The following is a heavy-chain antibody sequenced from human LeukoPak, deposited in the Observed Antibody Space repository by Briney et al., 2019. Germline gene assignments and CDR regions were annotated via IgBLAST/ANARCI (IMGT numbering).Heavy chain of an antibody. V-gene: IGHV4-59*01. D-gene: IGHD3-3*01. Sequence: SETLSLTCSVSGGSLSTYYWTWIRQPPGKGREWIGYIYYSGSTNYNPSLSSRVTISLDTSKNQLSLKLSSVTAADTAVYYCARAILSGYPDSWGQGTLVIVFS. J-gene: IGHJ4*02. CDR2: IYYSGST. CDR1: GGSLSTYY. CDR3: ARAILSGYPDS.